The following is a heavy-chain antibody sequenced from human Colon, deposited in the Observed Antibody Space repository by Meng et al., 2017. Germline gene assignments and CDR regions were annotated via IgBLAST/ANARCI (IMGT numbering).Heavy chain of an antibody. Sequence: SETLSLTCTVSGGSISSGSYYWSWIRQPAGKGLEWIGRIYTSGSTNYNPSLQSRVTISVDTSKNQFSLKLSSVTAADTAVYYCASAGKGYCSGGSCYPNPYFANWGPGTLVTVSS. CDR1: GGSISSGSYY. V-gene: IGHV4-61*02. J-gene: IGHJ4*02. CDR2: IYTSGST. CDR3: ASAGKGYCSGGSCYPNPYFAN. D-gene: IGHD2-15*01.